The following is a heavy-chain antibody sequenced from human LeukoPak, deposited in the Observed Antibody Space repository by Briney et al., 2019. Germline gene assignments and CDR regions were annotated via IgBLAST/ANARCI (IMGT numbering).Heavy chain of an antibody. D-gene: IGHD2-15*01. CDR3: ARHYCSGGSCWTKNWFDP. J-gene: IGHJ5*02. CDR1: GGSFSGYY. CDR2: INHSGST. Sequence: SETLSLTCAVYGGSFSGYYWSWIRQPPGKGLEWIGEINHSGSTNYNPSLKSRVTISVDTSKNQFSLKLSSVTAADTAVYYCARHYCSGGSCWTKNWFDPWGQGTLVTVSS. V-gene: IGHV4-34*01.